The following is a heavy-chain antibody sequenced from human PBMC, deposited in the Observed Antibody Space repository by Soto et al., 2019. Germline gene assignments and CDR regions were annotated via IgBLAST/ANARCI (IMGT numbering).Heavy chain of an antibody. V-gene: IGHV3-30-3*01. CDR3: ARVLYYDSSGPFDY. J-gene: IGHJ4*02. CDR1: GFTFSSYA. D-gene: IGHD3-22*01. Sequence: GGSLRLSCAASGFTFSSYAMHWVRQAPGKGLEWVAVISYDGSNKYYADSVKGRFTISRDNSKNTLYLQMNSLRAEDTAVYYCARVLYYDSSGPFDYWGQGTLLTVYS. CDR2: ISYDGSNK.